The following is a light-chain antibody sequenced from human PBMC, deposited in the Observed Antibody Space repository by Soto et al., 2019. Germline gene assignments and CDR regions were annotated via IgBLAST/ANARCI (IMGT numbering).Light chain of an antibody. J-gene: IGKJ3*01. V-gene: IGKV1-39*01. CDR2: AVS. Sequence: DIEMTQSPSSLSASVGDRVTITCRASQSISSYLNCYQQKPGKAPRLLIYAVSNLQSGVPSRFSGSGSGTDFTLTISSLQPEDFATYYCQQNYITPLAFGPGTKVDIK. CDR1: QSISSY. CDR3: QQNYITPLA.